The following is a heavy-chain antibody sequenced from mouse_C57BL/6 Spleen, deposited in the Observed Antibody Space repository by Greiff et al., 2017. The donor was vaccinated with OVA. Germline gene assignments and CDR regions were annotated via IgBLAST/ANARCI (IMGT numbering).Heavy chain of an antibody. Sequence: VQLQQSGPELVKPGASVKISCKASGYSFTDYNMNWVKQSNGTSLEWIGVINPHYGTTSYNQKFKGKATLTVDQSSNTAYMHLNSLTSEDTAVYYCARSGGSSYYWYFDDWGTGTTVTVSS. CDR1: GYSFTDYN. D-gene: IGHD1-1*01. V-gene: IGHV1-39*01. CDR3: ARSGGSSYYWYFDD. CDR2: INPHYGTT. J-gene: IGHJ1*03.